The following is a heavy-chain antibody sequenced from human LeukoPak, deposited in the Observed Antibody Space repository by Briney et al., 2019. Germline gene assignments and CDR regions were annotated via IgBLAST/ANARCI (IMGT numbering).Heavy chain of an antibody. CDR3: AREGYGPLDF. CDR1: GLTLSSYW. V-gene: IGHV3-7*01. D-gene: IGHD4-17*01. CDR2: IKQDGSEK. J-gene: IGHJ4*02. Sequence: GXLRLSXAASGLTLSSYWMSWVRQAPGKGLEWVANIKQDGSEKYYVDSVEGRLTISRDNAKNSLYLQMNSLRAEDTAVYYCAREGYGPLDFWGQGTLVTVSS.